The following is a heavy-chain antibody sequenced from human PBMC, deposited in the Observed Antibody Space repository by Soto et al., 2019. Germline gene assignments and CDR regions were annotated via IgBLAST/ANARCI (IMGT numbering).Heavy chain of an antibody. V-gene: IGHV4-59*11. CDR1: GGSMNSHY. J-gene: IGHJ4*02. CDR3: ARGVWYIDY. CDR2: IYYSGST. Sequence: SETLSLTCTVSGGSMNSHYWSWYRQPPGKGLEWIGYIYYSGSTEYNPSLKSRVTMSVDTSKNQFSLKLTSVSAADTAVYYCARGVWYIDYWGQGITVTVSS.